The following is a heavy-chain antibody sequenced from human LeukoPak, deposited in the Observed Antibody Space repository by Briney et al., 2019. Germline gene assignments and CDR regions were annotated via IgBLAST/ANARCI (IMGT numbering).Heavy chain of an antibody. D-gene: IGHD3-22*01. J-gene: IGHJ4*02. V-gene: IGHV4-39*01. CDR1: GGSISSYY. CDR3: AHSSGYSKEFDY. CDR2: IYYSGST. Sequence: SETLSLTCTVSGGSISSYYWGWIRQPPGKGLEWIGSIYYSGSTYYNPSLKSRVTISVDTSKNQFSLKLSSVTAADTAVYYCAHSSGYSKEFDYWGQGTLVTVSS.